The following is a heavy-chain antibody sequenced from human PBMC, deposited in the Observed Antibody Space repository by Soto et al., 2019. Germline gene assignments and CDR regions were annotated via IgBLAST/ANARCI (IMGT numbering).Heavy chain of an antibody. Sequence: APGTLGVTCAVYGGPFSGYSWAWIRQPPGKGLEWIGEINHSGSTNYNPSLKSRVTISVDTSKNQFSLKLSSVTAADTAVYYWARPIINMVRGVDAFDILGQGTMVT. J-gene: IGHJ3*02. D-gene: IGHD3-10*01. V-gene: IGHV4-34*01. CDR1: GGPFSGYS. CDR3: ARPIINMVRGVDAFDI. CDR2: INHSGST.